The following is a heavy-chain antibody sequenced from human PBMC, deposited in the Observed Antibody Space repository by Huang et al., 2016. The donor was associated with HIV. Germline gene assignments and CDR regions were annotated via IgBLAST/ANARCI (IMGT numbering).Heavy chain of an antibody. D-gene: IGHD5-18*01. Sequence: QVQLVPSGAEMKKSGSSVKVSCKASGGTVSSFFFTWVRQAPGHGLEWMGGIIPFPDTTDLAQKFRGRGTLTADESTNTAFMELGGLTSQDTAVYYCARGVGNSNRGFDIWGQGTLVTVS. CDR2: IIPFPDTT. CDR1: GGTVSSFF. V-gene: IGHV1-69*13. CDR3: ARGVGNSNRGFDI. J-gene: IGHJ4*02.